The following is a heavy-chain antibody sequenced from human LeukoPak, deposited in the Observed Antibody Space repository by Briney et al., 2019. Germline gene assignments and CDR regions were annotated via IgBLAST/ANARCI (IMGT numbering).Heavy chain of an antibody. CDR2: IGTDDTK. V-gene: IGHV3-23*01. CDR1: GLNFRTYA. CDR3: ANTGPPPYSDGWASPVVYYFDD. Sequence: GGSLRLSCTASGLNFRTYAMSWVRQAPGRGLEWVSSIGTDDTKFYGDSVKGRFTISRDNSKNTMYLQMNSLKTGDTAVYHCANTGPPPYSDGWASPVVYYFDDWGQGTLVTVSS. D-gene: IGHD6-19*01. J-gene: IGHJ4*02.